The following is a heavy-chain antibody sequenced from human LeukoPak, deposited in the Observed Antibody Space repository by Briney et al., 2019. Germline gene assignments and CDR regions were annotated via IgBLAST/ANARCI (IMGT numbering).Heavy chain of an antibody. J-gene: IGHJ4*02. Sequence: GGSLRLSCAASGFTFSSYAMTWVRQAPDKGLEWVSAISGSDGSTYYADSVKGRFTISRDDSQNTLYLQMNSPSAEDTAVYYCAKVETSGGANCYALDYWGQGTLVTVSS. CDR3: AKVETSGGANCYALDY. V-gene: IGHV3-23*01. D-gene: IGHD2-2*01. CDR2: ISGSDGST. CDR1: GFTFSSYA.